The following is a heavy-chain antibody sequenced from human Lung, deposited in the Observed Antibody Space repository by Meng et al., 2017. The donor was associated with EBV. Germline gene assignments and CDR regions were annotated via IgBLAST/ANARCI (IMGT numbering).Heavy chain of an antibody. J-gene: IGHJ4*02. CDR2: ITPDGGRT. CDR1: GFSFSAYW. D-gene: IGHD1-26*01. Sequence: EVQVVESGGTLVQPGGSLRLSCATSGFSFSAYWMHWVRQVPGKGLQWVSRITPDGGRTDYADSVQGRFTIPRDNAAKTLFLQMKSLRPEDSAVYYCSRDLMGPDDWWGQGTLVTVSS. V-gene: IGHV3-74*01. CDR3: SRDLMGPDDW.